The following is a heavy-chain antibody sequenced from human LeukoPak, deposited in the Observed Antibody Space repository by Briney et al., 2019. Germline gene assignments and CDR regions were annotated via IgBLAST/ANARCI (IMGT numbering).Heavy chain of an antibody. CDR2: ISAYNGNT. D-gene: IGHD3-10*01. CDR1: GYTFTSYG. J-gene: IGHJ3*02. CDR3: ARGAILLWFGEFQRTTNDAFDI. Sequence: ASVKVSCKASGYTFTSYGISWVRQAPGQGLECMGWISAYNGNTNYAQKLQGRVTMTTDTSTSTAYMELRSLRSDDTAVYYCARGAILLWFGEFQRTTNDAFDIWGQGTMVTVSS. V-gene: IGHV1-18*01.